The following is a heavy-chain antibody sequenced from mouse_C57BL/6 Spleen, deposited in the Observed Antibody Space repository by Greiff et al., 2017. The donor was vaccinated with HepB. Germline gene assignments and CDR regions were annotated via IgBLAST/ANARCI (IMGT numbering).Heavy chain of an antibody. Sequence: VQVVESGAELVRPGASVKLSCKASGYTFTDYYINWVKQRPGQGLEWIARIYPGSGNTYYNEKFKGKATLTAEKSSSTAYMQLSSLTSEDSAVYFCARCYYGSSYPWYFDVWGTGTTVTVSS. V-gene: IGHV1-76*01. J-gene: IGHJ1*03. D-gene: IGHD1-1*01. CDR3: ARCYYGSSYPWYFDV. CDR2: IYPGSGNT. CDR1: GYTFTDYY.